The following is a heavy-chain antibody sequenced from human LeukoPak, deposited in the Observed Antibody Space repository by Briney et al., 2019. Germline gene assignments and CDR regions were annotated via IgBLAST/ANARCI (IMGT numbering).Heavy chain of an antibody. CDR3: ARDPSYYYDSRGYYTRHFAY. D-gene: IGHD3-22*01. J-gene: IGHJ4*02. CDR2: INPNSGGT. Sequence: ASVKVSCKASGYTFTSYGISWVRQAPGQGLEWVGWINPNSGGTNYAQKFQGRVTMTRDPSISTAYMPLSRLRSDDTAVYYCARDPSYYYDSRGYYTRHFAYWGQGTLVTVSS. CDR1: GYTFTSYG. V-gene: IGHV1-2*02.